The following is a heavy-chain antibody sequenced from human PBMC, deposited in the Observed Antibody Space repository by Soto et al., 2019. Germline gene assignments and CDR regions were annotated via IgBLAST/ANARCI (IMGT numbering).Heavy chain of an antibody. CDR1: GFTFSSYW. J-gene: IGHJ4*02. CDR3: ARSISYDSSGYSPFDY. CDR2: IKQDGSEK. V-gene: IGHV3-7*03. Sequence: GGSLRLSCAASGFTFSSYWMSWVRQAPGKGLEWVANIKQDGSEKYYVDSVKGRFTISRDNAKNSLYLQMNSLGAEDTAVYYCARSISYDSSGYSPFDYWGQGTLVTVSS. D-gene: IGHD3-22*01.